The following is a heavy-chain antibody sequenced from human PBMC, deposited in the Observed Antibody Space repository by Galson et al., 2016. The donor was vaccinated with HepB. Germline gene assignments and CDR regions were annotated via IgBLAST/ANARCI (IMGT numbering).Heavy chain of an antibody. J-gene: IGHJ6*02. CDR2: INQDGSEN. Sequence: SLRLSCAASGFTSSSYWMSWVRQPPGKGLEWVAMINQDGSENYYVDFVKGRFTISRDNAKNSLFLQMNSLRAEDTAIYYCARVGPPPEGYPSHWGGMDVWGQGTTVTVSS. CDR3: ARVGPPPEGYPSHWGGMDV. CDR1: GFTSSSYW. D-gene: IGHD3-16*01. V-gene: IGHV3-7*03.